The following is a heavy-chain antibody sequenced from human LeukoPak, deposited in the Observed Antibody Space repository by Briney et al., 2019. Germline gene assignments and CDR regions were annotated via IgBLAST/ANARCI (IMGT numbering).Heavy chain of an antibody. D-gene: IGHD3-22*01. V-gene: IGHV4-39*07. CDR1: GGSISSSSYY. CDR2: INHSGST. J-gene: IGHJ4*02. Sequence: PSETLSLTCTVSGGSISSSSYYWSWIRQPPGKGLEWIGEINHSGSTNYNPSLKSRVTISVDTSKNQFSLKLSSVTAADTAVYYCARTRRNNYYYDSSKVWDYWGQGTLVTVSS. CDR3: ARTRRNNYYYDSSKVWDY.